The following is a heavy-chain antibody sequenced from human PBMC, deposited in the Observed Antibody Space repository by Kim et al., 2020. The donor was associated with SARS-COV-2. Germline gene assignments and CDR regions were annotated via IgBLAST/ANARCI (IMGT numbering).Heavy chain of an antibody. Sequence: SETLSLTCAVSGGSISSSNWWSWVRQPPGKGLEWIGEIYHSGSTNYNPSLKSRVTISVDKSKNQFSLKLSSVTAADTAVYYCATPQFGEERHKYDYYGMDVWGQGTTVTVSS. D-gene: IGHD3-10*01. J-gene: IGHJ6*02. CDR3: ATPQFGEERHKYDYYGMDV. CDR1: GGSISSSNW. CDR2: IYHSGST. V-gene: IGHV4-4*02.